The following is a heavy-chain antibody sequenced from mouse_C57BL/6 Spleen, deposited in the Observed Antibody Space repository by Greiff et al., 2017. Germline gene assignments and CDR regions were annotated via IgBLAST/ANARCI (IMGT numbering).Heavy chain of an antibody. J-gene: IGHJ4*01. V-gene: IGHV1-81*01. CDR2: IYPRSGNT. Sequence: LQESGAELARPGASVKLSCKASGYTFTSYGISWVKQRTGQGLEWIGEIYPRSGNTYYNEKFKGKATLTADKSSSTAYMELRSLTSEDSAVYFCARSRYGNYYYAMDYWGQGTSVTVSS. CDR3: ARSRYGNYYYAMDY. CDR1: GYTFTSYG. D-gene: IGHD2-10*02.